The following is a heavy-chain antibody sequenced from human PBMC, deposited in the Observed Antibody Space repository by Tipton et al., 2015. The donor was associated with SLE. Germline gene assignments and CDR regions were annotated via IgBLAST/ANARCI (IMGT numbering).Heavy chain of an antibody. D-gene: IGHD2-21*01. CDR3: VREAMIGVSPLNAFDV. V-gene: IGHV3-74*01. CDR2: INSDGRST. J-gene: IGHJ3*01. Sequence: GSLRLSCAASGFTFSSYWMHWVRQAPGKGLVWVSRINSDGRSTSYADSVKGRFAISRDNSRNSLYLQMDNVRGGDAALYYCVREAMIGVSPLNAFDVWGPGTMVSVSS. CDR1: GFTFSSYW.